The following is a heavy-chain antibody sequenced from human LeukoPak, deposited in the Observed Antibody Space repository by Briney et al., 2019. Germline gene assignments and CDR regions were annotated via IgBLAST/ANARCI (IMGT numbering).Heavy chain of an antibody. V-gene: IGHV4-34*01. CDR3: ARPTIFEYYFDS. J-gene: IGHJ4*02. Sequence: SETLSLTCAVYGGSFSGYYWSWIRQPPGKGLEWIGEINHSGSTNYNPSLKSRVTMSVDTSKNQFSLKLSSVTAADTAVYYCARPTIFEYYFDSWGQGTLVTVSS. D-gene: IGHD3-9*01. CDR1: GGSFSGYY. CDR2: INHSGST.